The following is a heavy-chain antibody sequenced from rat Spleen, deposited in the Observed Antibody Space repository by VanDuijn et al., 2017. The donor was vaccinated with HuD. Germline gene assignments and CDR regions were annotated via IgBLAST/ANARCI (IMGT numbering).Heavy chain of an antibody. CDR1: GFTFSDYY. CDR2: ISYEGSGT. J-gene: IGHJ2*01. Sequence: EVQLVESGGGLVQPGRSLKLSCAASGFTFSDYYMAWVRQAPKKGLEWVASISYEGSGTYYGDSVKGRFTVSRDNAKSFLYLQMDSLRSEDTATYYCARSVFDYWGQGVMVTVSS. V-gene: IGHV5-22*01. CDR3: ARSVFDY.